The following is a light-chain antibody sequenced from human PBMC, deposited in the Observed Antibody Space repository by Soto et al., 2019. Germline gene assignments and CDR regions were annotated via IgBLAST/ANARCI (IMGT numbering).Light chain of an antibody. Sequence: EIVMTQSPPTLSVSPGDRATLSCRASQSIGTNLAWYQQKPGQAPRLLIYDASTRATGIPARFSGSGSGTDFTLTISSLQSEDFSVYYCQQYNNWPPVTFGGGTKVAIK. J-gene: IGKJ4*01. CDR3: QQYNNWPPVT. V-gene: IGKV3-15*01. CDR2: DAS. CDR1: QSIGTN.